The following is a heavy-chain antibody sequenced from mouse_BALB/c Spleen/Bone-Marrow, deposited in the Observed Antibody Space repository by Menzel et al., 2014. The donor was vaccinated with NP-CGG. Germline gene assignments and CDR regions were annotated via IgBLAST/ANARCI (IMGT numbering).Heavy chain of an antibody. J-gene: IGHJ4*01. CDR1: GFTFSDYY. CDR2: INDGGSYT. CDR3: AIDGNFAMDY. Sequence: DVKLVESGGGLVKPGGTLKLSCAVSGFTFSDYYMYWVRQNPEKRLEWVATINDGGSYTYYPDSVRGRFTISRDSAKNNLYLQMSSRKSEDTAMYYCAIDGNFAMDYWGQGTSRTVST. V-gene: IGHV5-4*02. D-gene: IGHD2-1*01.